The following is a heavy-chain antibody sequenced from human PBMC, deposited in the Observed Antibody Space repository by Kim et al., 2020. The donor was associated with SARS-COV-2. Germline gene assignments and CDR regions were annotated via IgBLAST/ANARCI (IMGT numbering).Heavy chain of an antibody. CDR3: AKDPDMTITGNKEPFFDL. J-gene: IGHJ2*01. D-gene: IGHD1-26*01. CDR2: IYTGGTTT. CDR1: GFIFRNHD. V-gene: IGHV3-23*03. Sequence: GGSLRLSCAASGFIFRNHDMHWVRQAPGKGLEWVSAIYTGGTTTYYADSVKGRFTVSRDDSMNTLFLHMSSLRGDDTAVYYCAKDPDMTITGNKEPFFDLWGRGTLVAVSS.